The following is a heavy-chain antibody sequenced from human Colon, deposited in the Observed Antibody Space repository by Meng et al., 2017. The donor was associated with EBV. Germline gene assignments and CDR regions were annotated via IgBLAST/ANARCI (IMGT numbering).Heavy chain of an antibody. J-gene: IGHJ4*02. CDR3: ARRGSRSGWYAYDY. Sequence: QLQLQESGPGLVKPSGTLSLPCTVSGGSISSDTYYWGWIRQPPGKGLEWIGSLYYSGSTYSNPSLKSRVTISVDTSKNHFSLKLSAVTAADTAVYYCARRGSRSGWYAYDYWGQGTLVTVSS. CDR2: LYYSGST. D-gene: IGHD6-19*01. V-gene: IGHV4-39*02. CDR1: GGSISSDTYY.